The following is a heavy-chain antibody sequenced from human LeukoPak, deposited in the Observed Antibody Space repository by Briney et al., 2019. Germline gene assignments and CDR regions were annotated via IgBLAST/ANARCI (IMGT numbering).Heavy chain of an antibody. D-gene: IGHD6-13*01. CDR2: INPNSGGT. Sequence: GASVKVSCKASGYTFTGYYMHWVRQAPGQGLEWMGWINPNSGGTNYAQKFQGWVTMTRDTSISTAYMELSRLRSDDTAVYYCARDLHFEYSSSWPDYYYYYGMDVWGQGTTVTVSS. V-gene: IGHV1-2*04. CDR3: ARDLHFEYSSSWPDYYYYYGMDV. J-gene: IGHJ6*02. CDR1: GYTFTGYY.